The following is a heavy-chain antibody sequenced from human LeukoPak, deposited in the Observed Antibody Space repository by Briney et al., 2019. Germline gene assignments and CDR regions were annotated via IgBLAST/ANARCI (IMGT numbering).Heavy chain of an antibody. J-gene: IGHJ4*02. CDR2: ISGSGGST. D-gene: IGHD6-13*01. V-gene: IGHV3-23*01. Sequence: GASLRLSCAASGFTFSSYAMSWVRQAPGKGLEWVSAISGSGGSTYYADSVKGRFTISRDNSKNTLYLQMNSLRAEDTAVYYCASTMAAAEYYFDYWGQGTLVTGSS. CDR1: GFTFSSYA. CDR3: ASTMAAAEYYFDY.